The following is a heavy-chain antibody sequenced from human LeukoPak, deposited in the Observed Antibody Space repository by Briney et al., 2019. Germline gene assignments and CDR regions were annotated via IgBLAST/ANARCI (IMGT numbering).Heavy chain of an antibody. CDR1: GGSFSGYY. J-gene: IGHJ3*02. D-gene: IGHD3-10*01. Sequence: SETLSLTCAVYGGSFSGYYWTWIRQPPGKGLEWIGNIFYSGSTYYGPSLKSRLTISLDTSRNQFSLKLNSVTAADTAVYYCAKSNGYGLIDIWGQGTMVTVSS. CDR3: AKSNGYGLIDI. CDR2: IFYSGST. V-gene: IGHV4-34*12.